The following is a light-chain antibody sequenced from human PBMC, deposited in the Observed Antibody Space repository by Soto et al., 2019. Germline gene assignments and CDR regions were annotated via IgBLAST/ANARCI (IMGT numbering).Light chain of an antibody. J-gene: IGKJ1*01. CDR3: QQHDSYTRT. CDR2: AAS. V-gene: IGKV1-17*01. CDR1: QDIRKH. Sequence: IQVTQSPSSLSAKIGDRVTITCRTSQDIRKHLDWRQHKPGKAPKRLIYAASSLENGVPSRFSGSGSGTEFTLTISSLQAEDLATYYCQQHDSYTRTFGQGTKVDIK.